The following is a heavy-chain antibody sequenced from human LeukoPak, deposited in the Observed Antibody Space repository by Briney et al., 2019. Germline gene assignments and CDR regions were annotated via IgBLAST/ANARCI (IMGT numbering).Heavy chain of an antibody. D-gene: IGHD1-26*01. CDR2: ISSSSSTI. V-gene: IGHV3-11*04. CDR3: ARSIVGATP. J-gene: IGHJ5*02. Sequence: PGGSLRLSCAASGFTFSDYNMRWIRQAPGKGLEWVSYISSSSSTIYYADSVKGRFTISRDNAKNSLYLQMNSLRAEDTAVYYCARSIVGATPWGQGTLVTVSS. CDR1: GFTFSDYN.